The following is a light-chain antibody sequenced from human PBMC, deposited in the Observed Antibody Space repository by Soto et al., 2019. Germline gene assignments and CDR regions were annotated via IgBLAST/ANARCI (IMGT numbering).Light chain of an antibody. CDR3: QQYYDWPPT. CDR1: QGVSSRY. V-gene: IGKV3-15*01. Sequence: EIVLTQSPGILSLSPGERATLSCRASQGVSSRYLAWYQQKPGQAPRLLIHGASTRATSNPGRFSGSGSGAEFTLTISSLQSEDFALYYCQQYYDWPPTFGQGTKVDIK. CDR2: GAS. J-gene: IGKJ1*01.